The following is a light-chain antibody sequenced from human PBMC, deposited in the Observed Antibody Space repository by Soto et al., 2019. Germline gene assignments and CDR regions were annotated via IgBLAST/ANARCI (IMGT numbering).Light chain of an antibody. V-gene: IGLV2-23*01. CDR3: CSYAGSSTHYV. CDR2: EDT. CDR1: SSDVGNYDL. Sequence: QSVQTQPASVSGSPGQSITISCTGTSSDVGNYDLVSWYQQHPGRAPKLMIYEDTKRPSGVSNRFSASKSGNTASLTVSGLQPEDEADYYCCSYAGSSTHYVFGTGTKVTVL. J-gene: IGLJ1*01.